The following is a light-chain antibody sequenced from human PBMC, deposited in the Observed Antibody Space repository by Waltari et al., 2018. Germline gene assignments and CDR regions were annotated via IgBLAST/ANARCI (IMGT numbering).Light chain of an antibody. CDR1: QSISSY. CDR3: QQSYSTLWT. Sequence: DIQMTQSPSSLSASVGDRVTITCRASQSISSYLNWYKQKPGKAPTLLIYAASSLQSGVPSRFSGSGSGTDFTLTISSLQPEDFATYYCQQSYSTLWTFGQGTKVEIK. J-gene: IGKJ1*01. CDR2: AAS. V-gene: IGKV1-39*01.